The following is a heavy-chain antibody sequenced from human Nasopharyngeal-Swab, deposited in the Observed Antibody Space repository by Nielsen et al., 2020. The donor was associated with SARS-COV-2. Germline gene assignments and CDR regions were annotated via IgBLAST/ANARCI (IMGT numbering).Heavy chain of an antibody. Sequence: GESLKISCAASGFIFSESAMHWVRQASGKGLEWLGRIGDKAHNYATTYGESVRGRFTISREDSKNTVFLQMDSLKTEDTALYYCTTDFYFDYWGQRTLVTVSS. CDR2: IGDKAHNYAT. CDR1: GFIFSESA. CDR3: TTDFYFDY. V-gene: IGHV3-73*01. J-gene: IGHJ4*02.